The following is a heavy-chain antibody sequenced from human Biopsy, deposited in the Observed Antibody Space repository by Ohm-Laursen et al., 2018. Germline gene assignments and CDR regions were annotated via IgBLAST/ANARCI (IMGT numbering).Heavy chain of an antibody. CDR3: ARNTGRYGDLYYFDY. CDR1: GYSFTSYY. D-gene: IGHD4-17*01. Sequence: ASVKVSCKASGYSFTSYYMHWVRQAPGQGLEWMGMINPSGSTTSYPQIFQGRVTMTRDTSKSTVYMELSSLRSADTAVYFCARNTGRYGDLYYFDYWGQGTLVTVSS. J-gene: IGHJ4*02. V-gene: IGHV1-46*01. CDR2: INPSGSTT.